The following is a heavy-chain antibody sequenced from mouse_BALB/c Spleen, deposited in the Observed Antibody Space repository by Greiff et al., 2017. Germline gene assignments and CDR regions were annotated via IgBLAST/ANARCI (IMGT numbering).Heavy chain of an antibody. J-gene: IGHJ2*01. D-gene: IGHD1-1*01. V-gene: IGHV1S22*01. Sequence: LQQPGSELVRPGASVKLSCKASGYTFTSYWMHWVKQRPGQGLEWIGNIYPGSGSTNYDEKFKSKATLTVDTSSSTAYMQLSSLTSEDSAVYYCTRGFYSFDYWGQGTTLTVSS. CDR1: GYTFTSYW. CDR2: IYPGSGST. CDR3: TRGFYSFDY.